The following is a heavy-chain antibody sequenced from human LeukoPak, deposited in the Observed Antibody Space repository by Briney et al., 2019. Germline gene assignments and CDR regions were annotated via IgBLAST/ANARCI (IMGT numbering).Heavy chain of an antibody. D-gene: IGHD3-10*01. J-gene: IGHJ4*02. V-gene: IGHV3-23*01. CDR2: ISDSGGTP. CDR3: AREIAGDLYSPNYFDY. CDR1: GFTFSTYV. Sequence: GGSLRLSCAASGFTFSTYVMSWVRQAPGKGLEWVSAISDSGGTPYYADSVKGRFSISRDNSKNTLYLQMNSLRAEDTAVYYCAREIAGDLYSPNYFDYWGQGTLVTVSS.